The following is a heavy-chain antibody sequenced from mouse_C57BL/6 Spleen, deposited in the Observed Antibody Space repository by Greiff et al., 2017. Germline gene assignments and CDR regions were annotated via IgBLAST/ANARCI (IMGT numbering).Heavy chain of an antibody. V-gene: IGHV1-75*01. CDR3: ASSGYYDYAGYAVYY. CDR1: GYTFTGYY. J-gene: IGHJ4*01. Sequence: VQLQESGPELVKPGASVKISCKASGYTFTGYYINWVKQRPGQGLEWIGWILPGSGSTYYNEKFKGKATLTVDKYSSPAYMLLRSLTSDVSALYFCASSGYYDYAGYAVYYLGQGTSGPVSS. CDR2: ILPGSGST. D-gene: IGHD2-4*01.